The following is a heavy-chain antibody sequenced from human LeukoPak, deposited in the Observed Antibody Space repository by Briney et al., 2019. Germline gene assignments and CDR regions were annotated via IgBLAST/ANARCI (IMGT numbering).Heavy chain of an antibody. CDR3: AELGITMIGGV. D-gene: IGHD3-10*02. CDR1: GFTLSNYW. Sequence: GGSLRLSCAASGFTLSNYWMHWVRQAPGKGLVWVSRMNSDGSSRTYADSVKGRFTISRDNAKNSLYLQMNSLRAEDTAVYYCAELGITMIGGVWGKGTTVTISS. J-gene: IGHJ6*04. V-gene: IGHV3-74*01. CDR2: MNSDGSSR.